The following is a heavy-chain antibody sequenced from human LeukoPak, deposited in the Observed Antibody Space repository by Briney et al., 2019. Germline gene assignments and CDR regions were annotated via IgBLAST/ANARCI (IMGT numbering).Heavy chain of an antibody. V-gene: IGHV4-31*03. CDR2: IYYSGST. Sequence: SQTLSLTCTVSGGSLSSGGYYWRWIRQHPGKGLEWIGYIYYSGSTYYNPSLKSRVTISVDTSKNQFSLKLSSVTAADTAVCYCARARCSSTSCYGMAGYGMDVWGQGTTVTVSS. CDR1: GGSLSSGGYY. J-gene: IGHJ6*02. CDR3: ARARCSSTSCYGMAGYGMDV. D-gene: IGHD2-2*01.